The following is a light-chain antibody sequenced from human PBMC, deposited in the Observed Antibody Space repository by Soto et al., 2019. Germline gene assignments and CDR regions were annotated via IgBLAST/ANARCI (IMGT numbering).Light chain of an antibody. CDR3: MQALQTPYT. Sequence: DIVMTQSPLSLPVTPGEPASISCRSSQSLLHSNGYNYLDWYLQKPGQSPQLLIYLGSNRASGVPDRFSGSGSGTDFTLKSSRVEAEDVGVYCCMQALQTPYTFGQGTKLEIK. CDR1: QSLLHSNGYNY. CDR2: LGS. J-gene: IGKJ2*01. V-gene: IGKV2-28*01.